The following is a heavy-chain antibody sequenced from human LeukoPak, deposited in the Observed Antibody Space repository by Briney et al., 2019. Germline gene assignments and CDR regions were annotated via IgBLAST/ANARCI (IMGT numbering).Heavy chain of an antibody. Sequence: SETLSLTCSVYGGSFSGYYWSWIRQPPGKGLEWIGEINHSGSTNYNPSLKSRVTISVDTSKNQFSLKLSSVTAADTAVYYCARGVGVPAKIDYWGQGTLVTVSS. V-gene: IGHV4-34*01. D-gene: IGHD2-2*01. CDR3: ARGVGVPAKIDY. CDR1: GGSFSGYY. J-gene: IGHJ4*02. CDR2: INHSGST.